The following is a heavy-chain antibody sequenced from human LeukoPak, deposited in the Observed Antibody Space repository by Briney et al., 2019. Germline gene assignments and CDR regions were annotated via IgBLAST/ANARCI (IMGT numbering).Heavy chain of an antibody. CDR3: ARARPYSSGWYGDKYFQH. Sequence: SETLSLTCAVYGGSFSGYYWSWIRQPPGKGLEWIGEVNHSGSTNYNPSLKSRVTISVDTSKNQFSLKLSSVTAADTAVYYCARARPYSSGWYGDKYFQHWGQGTLVTVSS. CDR1: GGSFSGYY. D-gene: IGHD6-19*01. J-gene: IGHJ1*01. CDR2: VNHSGST. V-gene: IGHV4-34*01.